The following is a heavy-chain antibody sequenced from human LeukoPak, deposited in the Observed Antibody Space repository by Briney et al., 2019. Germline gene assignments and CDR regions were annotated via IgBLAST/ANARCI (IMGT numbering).Heavy chain of an antibody. CDR3: ATSHDYGDC. J-gene: IGHJ4*02. CDR1: GGSISSSSYF. CDR2: RYYSGNT. Sequence: SETLSLTCTVSGGSISSSSYFWGWIRQPPGRGLEWIGGRYYSGNTYYNPSLKSRVTISVDTSKNQFSLKLSSVTAADTAVYYCATSHDYGDCWGQGTLVTVSS. V-gene: IGHV4-39*01.